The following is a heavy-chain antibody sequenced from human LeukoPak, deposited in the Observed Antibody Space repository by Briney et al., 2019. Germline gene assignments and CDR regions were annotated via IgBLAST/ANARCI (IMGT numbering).Heavy chain of an antibody. J-gene: IGHJ4*02. CDR1: GFTFGDYA. V-gene: IGHV3-49*04. CDR2: IRRKAYGGTT. Sequence: GGSLSLSCPASGFTFGDYAMGWVRQAPGRGRGWVGFIRRKAYGGTTEHAGSVKRRFTISRDDSESIAYLQMNSLKTEDTAVYYCTRVKWLRLGTFDYWGQGTLGNVSS. CDR3: TRVKWLRLGTFDY. D-gene: IGHD5-12*01.